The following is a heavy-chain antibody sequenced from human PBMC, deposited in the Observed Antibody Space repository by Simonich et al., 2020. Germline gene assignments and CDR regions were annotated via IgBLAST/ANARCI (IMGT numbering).Heavy chain of an antibody. CDR3: ARGKGWKNAFDI. J-gene: IGHJ3*02. V-gene: IGHV4-34*01. D-gene: IGHD1-1*01. Sequence: QVQLQQWGAGLLKPSETLSLTCAVYGGSFSGYYWGWIRQPPGKGLEWFGEIKHSGSTNYNPSLKRRVTISGDTSKNQFSLKLSSVTAADTAVYYCARGKGWKNAFDIWGQGTMVTVSS. CDR1: GGSFSGYY. CDR2: IKHSGST.